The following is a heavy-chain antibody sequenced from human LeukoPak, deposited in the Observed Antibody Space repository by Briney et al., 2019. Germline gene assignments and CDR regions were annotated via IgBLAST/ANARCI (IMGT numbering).Heavy chain of an antibody. Sequence: ASVKVSCKVSGYTLTELSMHWVRQAPGKGLEWMGGFDPEDGETIYAQKFQGRVTMTEDTSTDTAYMELSSLRSEDTAVYYCATQGRYSSSWYAPYYYYYGMDVWGQGTTVTVSS. CDR3: ATQGRYSSSWYAPYYYYYGMDV. V-gene: IGHV1-24*01. CDR1: GYTLTELS. D-gene: IGHD6-13*01. J-gene: IGHJ6*02. CDR2: FDPEDGET.